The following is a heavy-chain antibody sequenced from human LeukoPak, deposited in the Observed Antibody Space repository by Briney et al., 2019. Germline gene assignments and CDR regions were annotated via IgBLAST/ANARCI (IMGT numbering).Heavy chain of an antibody. CDR1: VRSISNYY. Sequence: SDTLSLTCTVCVRSISNYYWSWIRQSPGKGLECIGYVHYSGSTKYNPSLKSRVTISVDTSRNQFSLNLSSVTAADTAVYYCARHLSGYDYPLDYWGQGTLVTVSS. D-gene: IGHD5-12*01. V-gene: IGHV4-59*08. CDR3: ARHLSGYDYPLDY. J-gene: IGHJ4*02. CDR2: VHYSGST.